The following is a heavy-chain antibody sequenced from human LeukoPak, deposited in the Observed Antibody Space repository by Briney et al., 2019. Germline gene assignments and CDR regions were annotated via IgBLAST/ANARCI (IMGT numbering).Heavy chain of an antibody. V-gene: IGHV3-7*04. CDR2: IKQDGSEK. CDR1: GFTFTSNW. CDR3: ARWSGSRHSVDY. J-gene: IGHJ4*02. D-gene: IGHD1-26*01. Sequence: GGSLRLSCAASGFTFTSNWMTWVRLAPRAGLERVANIKQDGSEKHSLDSVKGRFTISRDNAKNSLYLQMNSLGAEDTAMYYCARWSGSRHSVDYWGQGTLVTVSS.